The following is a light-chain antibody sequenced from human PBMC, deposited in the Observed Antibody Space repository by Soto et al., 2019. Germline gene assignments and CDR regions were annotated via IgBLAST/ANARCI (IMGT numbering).Light chain of an antibody. CDR2: EVT. J-gene: IGLJ2*01. V-gene: IGLV2-8*01. CDR1: SSDVGGYNH. CDR3: ISYAAGNNYLV. Sequence: QSALTQPASVSGSPGQSITISCTGTSSDVGGYNHVCWYQQHPGKAPKLIIYEVTKRPSGVPDRFSGSKSGNTASLTVSGLQAEDEADYYCISYAAGNNYLVFGGGTQLTVL.